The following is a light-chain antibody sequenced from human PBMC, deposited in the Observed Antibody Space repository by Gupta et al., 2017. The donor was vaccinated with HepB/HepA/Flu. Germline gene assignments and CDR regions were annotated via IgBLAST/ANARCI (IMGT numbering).Light chain of an antibody. Sequence: DIQMTQSPSTLSASVGDSVTITCRASQSISTLLAWFQQKPGRAPNLLIYGASTLERGIPSRFSCSGSGTDFTLSISGLQPDDFATYYCQEYSGSSWTFGQGTKVEI. CDR3: QEYSGSSWT. CDR2: GAS. J-gene: IGKJ1*01. V-gene: IGKV1-5*03. CDR1: QSISTL.